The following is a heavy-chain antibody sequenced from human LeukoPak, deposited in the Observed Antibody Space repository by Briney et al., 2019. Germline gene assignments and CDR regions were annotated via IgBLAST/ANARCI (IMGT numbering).Heavy chain of an antibody. V-gene: IGHV4-38-2*02. J-gene: IGHJ4*02. CDR3: ARALGYCSGGSCSELRAFFDY. D-gene: IGHD2-15*01. CDR1: GYSISSGYY. CDR2: IYHSGST. Sequence: SETLSLTCTVSGYSISSGYYWGWIRQPPGKGLEWIGSIYHSGSTYYNPPLKSRVTISVDTSKNQFSLKLSSVTAADTAVYYCARALGYCSGGSCSELRAFFDYWGQGTLVTVSS.